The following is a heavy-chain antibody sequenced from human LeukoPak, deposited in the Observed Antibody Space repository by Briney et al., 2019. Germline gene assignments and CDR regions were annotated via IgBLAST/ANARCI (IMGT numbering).Heavy chain of an antibody. J-gene: IGHJ4*02. CDR2: ISWNSGSI. V-gene: IGHV3-9*01. CDR1: GFTFDDYA. Sequence: GGSRRLSCAASGFTFDDYARTWVRQAPGKGLEWVSGISWNSGSIGYADSVKGRFTISKDNSKNTLYLQMNSLRAEDTAVYYCAKLAQLQYFDYWGQGTLVTVSS. CDR3: AKLAQLQYFDY. D-gene: IGHD2-2*01.